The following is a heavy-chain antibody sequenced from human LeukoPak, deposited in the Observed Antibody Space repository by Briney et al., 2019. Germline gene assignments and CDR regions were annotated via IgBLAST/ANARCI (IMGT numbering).Heavy chain of an antibody. CDR1: GFTFISYW. CDR3: ARSLRYFDWLHTSYYFDF. CDR2: IKQDGSEK. D-gene: IGHD3-9*01. Sequence: GGSLRLSCAASGFTFISYWMSWVRQAPGKGLEWVANIKQDGSEKYYVDSVKGRFTISRDNAKNSLYLQMNSLRAEDTAVYYCARSLRYFDWLHTSYYFDFWGQGTLVTVSS. J-gene: IGHJ4*02. V-gene: IGHV3-7*01.